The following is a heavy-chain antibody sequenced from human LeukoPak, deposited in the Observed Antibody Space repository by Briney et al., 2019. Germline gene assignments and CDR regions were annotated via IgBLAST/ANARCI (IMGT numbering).Heavy chain of an antibody. CDR2: LSYDGSNK. J-gene: IGHJ6*04. CDR3: AELGITMIGGV. CDR1: GFIFSSYA. D-gene: IGHD3-10*02. V-gene: IGHV3-30*04. Sequence: PGRSLRLSCAASGFIFSSYAMHWVRQAPGKGLEWVAVLSYDGSNKYYADSVKGRFTISRDNAKNSLYLQMNSLRAEDTAVYYCAELGITMIGGVWGKGTTVTISS.